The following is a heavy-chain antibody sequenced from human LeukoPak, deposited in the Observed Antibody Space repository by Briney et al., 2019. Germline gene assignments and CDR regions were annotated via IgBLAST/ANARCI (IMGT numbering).Heavy chain of an antibody. CDR3: AKWGDYDILTGYYDSDY. CDR2: IGGRGGGT. J-gene: IGHJ4*02. D-gene: IGHD3-9*01. V-gene: IGHV3-23*01. Sequence: GGSLRLSCAASGFTFSNYAMSWVRQAPGKGLEWVSAIGGRGGGTYYADSVKGRFTVSRDDSKNTLYLQMNSLRAEDTAVYYCAKWGDYDILTGYYDSDYWGQGTLVTVSS. CDR1: GFTFSNYA.